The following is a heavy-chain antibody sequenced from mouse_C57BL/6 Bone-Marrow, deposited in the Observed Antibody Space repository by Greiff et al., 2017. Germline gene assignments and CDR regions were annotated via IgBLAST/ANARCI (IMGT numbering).Heavy chain of an antibody. J-gene: IGHJ4*01. Sequence: VQLQQSVAELVKPGASVKLSCTASGFNIPDSYLHWVKQRTEQGLAWIGRIDPVDGETKYAPKFQGKATITADTSSNTAYLQLSSLTSEDTAVYYCASLLWLQDYAMDYWGQGTSVTVSS. CDR2: IDPVDGET. D-gene: IGHD2-2*01. CDR3: ASLLWLQDYAMDY. CDR1: GFNIPDSY. V-gene: IGHV14-2*01.